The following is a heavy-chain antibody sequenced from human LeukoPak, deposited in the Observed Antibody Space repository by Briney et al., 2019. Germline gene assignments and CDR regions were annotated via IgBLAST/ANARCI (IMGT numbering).Heavy chain of an antibody. V-gene: IGHV4-39*01. D-gene: IGHD5-18*01. CDR1: GASISSSGHY. CDR3: AKSVDTALVTTSFDI. CDR2: IYYSGRT. J-gene: IGHJ3*02. Sequence: PSETLSLTCTVSGASISSSGHYWVWIRQSPGKGLEWIASIYYSGRTFYNPSLRSRVTISDDTSKNQLSLKLKSVTAADTAVYYCAKSVDTALVTTSFDIWGQGTRVTVSS.